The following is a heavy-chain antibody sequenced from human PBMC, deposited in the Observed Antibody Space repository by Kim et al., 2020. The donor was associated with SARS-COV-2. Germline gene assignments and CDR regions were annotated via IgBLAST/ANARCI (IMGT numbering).Heavy chain of an antibody. J-gene: IGHJ6*02. CDR2: ISYDGSNK. CDR3: AKDLDRIISGSYQEPRGV. V-gene: IGHV3-30*18. D-gene: IGHD1-26*01. CDR1: GFTFSSYG. Sequence: GGSLRLSCAASGFTFSSYGMHWVRQAPGKGLEWVAVISYDGSNKYYADSVKGRFTISRDNSKNTLYLQMNSLRAEDTAVYYCAKDLDRIISGSYQEPRGVWGQGTTVTVSS.